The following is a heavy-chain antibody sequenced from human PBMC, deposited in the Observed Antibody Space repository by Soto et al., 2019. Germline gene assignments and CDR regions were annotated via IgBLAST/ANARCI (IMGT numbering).Heavy chain of an antibody. D-gene: IGHD3-16*01. CDR3: AKSGGGGDIGDYFDY. CDR1: GLPFRAFA. J-gene: IGHJ4*02. CDR2: ISVVGGTT. Sequence: EVQLLESGGSLVQPGGSLPLSCAASGLPFRAFAIPWARRAPGKGLEWVSTISVVGGTTNNADSVKGRFTFSRDNFANRLNLQMNSLRDDDTAVYYCAKSGGGGDIGDYFDYWGQGTLVTVSS. V-gene: IGHV3-23*01.